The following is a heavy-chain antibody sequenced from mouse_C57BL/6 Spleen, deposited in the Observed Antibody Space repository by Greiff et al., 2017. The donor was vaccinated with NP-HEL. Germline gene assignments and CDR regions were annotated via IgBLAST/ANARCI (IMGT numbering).Heavy chain of an antibody. J-gene: IGHJ3*01. D-gene: IGHD2-4*01. CDR3: ARSHYDYDEGAMFAY. CDR1: GFTFSSYA. V-gene: IGHV5-4*03. Sequence: EVKLVESGGGLVKPGGSLKLSCAASGFTFSSYAMSWVRQTPEKRLEWVATISDGGSYTYYPDNVKGRFTISRDNAKNNLYLQMSHLKSEDTAMYYCARSHYDYDEGAMFAYWGQGTLVTVSA. CDR2: ISDGGSYT.